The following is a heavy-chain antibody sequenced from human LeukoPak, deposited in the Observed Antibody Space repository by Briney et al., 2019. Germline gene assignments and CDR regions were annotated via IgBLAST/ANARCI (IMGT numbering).Heavy chain of an antibody. D-gene: IGHD3-3*01. J-gene: IGHJ4*02. CDR2: INAGNGNT. Sequence: ASVKVSCMASGYTFTSYYMQWVRQAPGQRLEWMGWINAGNGNTKYSQEFQGRVTITRDTSASTAYMDLSSLRSEDMAVYYCARALYSYFDYWGQGTLVTVSS. CDR3: ARALYSYFDY. V-gene: IGHV1-3*03. CDR1: GYTFTSYY.